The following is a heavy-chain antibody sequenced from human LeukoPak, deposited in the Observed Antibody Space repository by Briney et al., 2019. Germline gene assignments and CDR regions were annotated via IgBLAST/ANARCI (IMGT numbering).Heavy chain of an antibody. V-gene: IGHV1-18*01. CDR3: ARLNYYDSSGSP. Sequence: ASVKVSCKASGYTFTSYAMNWVRQAPGQGLEWMGWISAYNGNTNYAQKLQGRVTMTTDTSTSTAYMELRSLRSDDTAVYYCARLNYYDSSGSPWGQGTLVAVSS. CDR2: ISAYNGNT. J-gene: IGHJ5*02. CDR1: GYTFTSYA. D-gene: IGHD3-22*01.